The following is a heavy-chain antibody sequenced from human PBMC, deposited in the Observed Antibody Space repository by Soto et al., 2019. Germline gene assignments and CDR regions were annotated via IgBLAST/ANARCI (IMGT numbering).Heavy chain of an antibody. CDR3: AKGGDNWYFDY. CDR2: IMGSGGKT. Sequence: EVQLLESGGGLVQPGGSLRLSCAASGFSFRSYPMNWVRQAPGKGLESVAVIMGSGGKTYYADSVHGRFTISRDDSKSTVFLQMNSLRADDTATYYCAKGGDNWYFDYRGQGTLVTVTS. V-gene: IGHV3-23*01. D-gene: IGHD1-20*01. CDR1: GFSFRSYP. J-gene: IGHJ4*02.